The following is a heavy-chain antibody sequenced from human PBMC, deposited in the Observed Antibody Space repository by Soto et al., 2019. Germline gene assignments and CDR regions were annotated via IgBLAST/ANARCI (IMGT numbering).Heavy chain of an antibody. CDR2: ISSSSSYI. D-gene: IGHD6-6*01. J-gene: IGHJ4*02. V-gene: IGHV3-21*01. CDR3: ARSEGSSSPYFDY. CDR1: GFTFSSFS. Sequence: PGGSLRLSCAASGFTFSSFSMNWVRQAPGKGLEWVSSISSSSSYIYYADSVKGRFTISRDNAKNSLYLQMNSLRAEDTAVYYCARSEGSSSPYFDYWGQGTLVTVSS.